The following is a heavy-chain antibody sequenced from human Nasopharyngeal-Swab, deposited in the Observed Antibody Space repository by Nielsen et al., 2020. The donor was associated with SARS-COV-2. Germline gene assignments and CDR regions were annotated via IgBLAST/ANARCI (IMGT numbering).Heavy chain of an antibody. CDR1: GFTFSSYS. D-gene: IGHD2-15*01. Sequence: GGSLRLSCAASGFTFSSYSMNWVRQAPGKGLEWVSAITSSSTYTYYADSVKGRFTISRDNARNSLYLQMNSLRAEDTAVYFCARDCSGCSCRYGMDVWGPGTTVNVSS. V-gene: IGHV3-21*01. J-gene: IGHJ6*02. CDR3: ARDCSGCSCRYGMDV. CDR2: ITSSSTYT.